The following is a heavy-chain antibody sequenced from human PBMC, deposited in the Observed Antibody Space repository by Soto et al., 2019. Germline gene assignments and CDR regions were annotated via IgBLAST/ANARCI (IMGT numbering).Heavy chain of an antibody. CDR3: AREENCSDGFCCDDYCQR. D-gene: IGHD2-15*01. CDR1: GYIFTAYS. Sequence: QVQLVQSGAEVKKPGASVKVSCKASGYIFTAYSMHWVRQAPGQGLEWMGVVNPGGGSTNYAQKFQGRITMTRDTSPSTVYMELRSLTSDDTAVYYCAREENCSDGFCCDDYCQRWGQGTLVTVSS. V-gene: IGHV1-46*01. J-gene: IGHJ1*01. CDR2: VNPGGGST.